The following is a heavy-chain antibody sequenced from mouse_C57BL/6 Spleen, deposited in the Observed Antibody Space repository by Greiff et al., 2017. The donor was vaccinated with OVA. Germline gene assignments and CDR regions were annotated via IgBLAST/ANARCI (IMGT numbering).Heavy chain of an antibody. J-gene: IGHJ4*01. CDR3: ARYTITTVVHYAMDY. D-gene: IGHD1-1*01. Sequence: QVQLQQPGTELVKPGASVTLSCKASGYTFTSYWMHWVKQRPGQGLAWIGNINPSNGGTNYNEKFKSKATLTVDKSSSTAYMQLSSLTSEDSAVYYCARYTITTVVHYAMDYWGQGTSVTVSA. V-gene: IGHV1-53*01. CDR1: GYTFTSYW. CDR2: INPSNGGT.